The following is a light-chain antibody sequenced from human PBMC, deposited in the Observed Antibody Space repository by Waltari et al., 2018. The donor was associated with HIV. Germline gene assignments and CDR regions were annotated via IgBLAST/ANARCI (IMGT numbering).Light chain of an antibody. CDR3: HQYYTTPWA. Sequence: DIVLTQSPDSLAVSLGVRATINCNASQSVLYNSNSKNYLSWYQQRPGQPPKLLIYWASTRESGVPDRFSGSASGTDFTLTISGLQAEDVAVYYCHQYYTTPWAFGQGTKVEIK. CDR2: WAS. CDR1: QSVLYNSNSKNY. V-gene: IGKV4-1*01. J-gene: IGKJ1*01.